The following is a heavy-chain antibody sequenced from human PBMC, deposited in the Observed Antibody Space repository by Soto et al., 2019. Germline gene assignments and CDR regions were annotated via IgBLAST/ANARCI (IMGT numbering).Heavy chain of an antibody. D-gene: IGHD3-22*01. CDR1: GGSFSSSTYY. Sequence: QLQLQESGPGLVKPSETLSLTCTVSGGSFSSSTYYWGWIRQPPGKGLEWIWSMYSGGNTYYNPSLKSRATLSVDTSKNHFSLKLTSVTAGDTAMYYCARQPYDSTGYYYGAWGQGTLVTVSS. CDR2: MYSGGNT. J-gene: IGHJ5*02. V-gene: IGHV4-39*01. CDR3: ARQPYDSTGYYYGA.